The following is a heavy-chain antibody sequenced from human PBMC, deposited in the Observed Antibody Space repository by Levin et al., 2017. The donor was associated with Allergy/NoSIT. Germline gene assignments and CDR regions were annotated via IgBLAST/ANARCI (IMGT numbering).Heavy chain of an antibody. D-gene: IGHD6-25*01. CDR2: IYWDDDK. Sequence: SGPTLVKPTQTLTLTCTFSGFSLSTSGVGVGWIRQPPGKALEWLALIYWDDDKRYSPSLKSRLTITKDTSKNQVVLTMTNMDPVDTATYYCAHPEIGGSGSGDAFDIWGQGTMVTVSS. V-gene: IGHV2-5*02. J-gene: IGHJ3*02. CDR1: GFSLSTSGVG. CDR3: AHPEIGGSGSGDAFDI.